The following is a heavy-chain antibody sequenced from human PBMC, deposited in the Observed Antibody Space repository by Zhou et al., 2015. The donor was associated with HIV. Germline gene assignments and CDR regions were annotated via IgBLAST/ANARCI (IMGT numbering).Heavy chain of an antibody. CDR1: GFSLTDYG. CDR3: AKEGEGYWRTIDY. V-gene: IGHV3-30*02. J-gene: IGHJ4*02. Sequence: QVHLVESGGGVVQPGGSLRLSCAASGFSLTDYGMHWVRQAPGKGLEWVGFIEWNGVTKHYGDSMRGRVTISRDTSEKMLYLQMNSLRAEDTAFYFCAKEGEGYWRTIDYWGQGTLVTVSS. D-gene: IGHD3-22*01. CDR2: IEWNGVTK.